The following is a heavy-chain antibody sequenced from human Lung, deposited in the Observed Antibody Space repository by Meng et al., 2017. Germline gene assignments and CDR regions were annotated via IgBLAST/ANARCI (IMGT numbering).Heavy chain of an antibody. D-gene: IGHD3-3*01. CDR2: IYYSGST. CDR1: GVSFSSGGYY. V-gene: IGHV4-31*03. J-gene: IGHJ5*02. Sequence: QVQLQESGPGLVKTSQTLSLTCTVSGVSFSSGGYYWGWIRQHPGRGLEWIGYIYYSGSTFYNPAFKSRVTISVDTSKNQFSLNLNSVSAADTAVYYCVRERNRLLDPWGQGTLVTVSS. CDR3: VRERNRLLDP.